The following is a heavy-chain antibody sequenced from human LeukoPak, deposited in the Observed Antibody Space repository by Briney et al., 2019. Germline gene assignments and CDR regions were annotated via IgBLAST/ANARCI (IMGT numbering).Heavy chain of an antibody. CDR1: GYTFTSYA. CDR2: INAGNGNT. J-gene: IGHJ4*02. D-gene: IGHD2-2*01. Sequence: ASVKDSCKASGYTFTSYAMHWVRQAPGQRLEWMGWINAGNGNTKYSQKFQGRVTITRDTSASTAYMELSSLRSENTAVYYCARGYCSSTSCLPGYWGQGTLVTVSS. V-gene: IGHV1-3*01. CDR3: ARGYCSSTSCLPGY.